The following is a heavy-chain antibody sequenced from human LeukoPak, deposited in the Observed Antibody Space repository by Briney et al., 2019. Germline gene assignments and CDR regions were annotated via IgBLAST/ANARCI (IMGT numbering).Heavy chain of an antibody. J-gene: IGHJ4*02. CDR2: INPNSGGT. Sequence: EASVKVSCKASGYTFSAYYIQWVRQGPGQGLEWMGWINPNSGGTSYARKFQGRVTMTRDTSISTAYMELSRLRYDDTAVYYCARGGYQFDYWGQGTLVTVSS. CDR3: ARGGYQFDY. D-gene: IGHD3-16*02. CDR1: GYTFSAYY. V-gene: IGHV1-2*02.